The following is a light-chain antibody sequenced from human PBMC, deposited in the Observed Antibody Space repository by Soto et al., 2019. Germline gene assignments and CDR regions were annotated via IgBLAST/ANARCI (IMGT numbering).Light chain of an antibody. CDR1: QTVGSSS. Sequence: ENVLTQSPGTLSLSPGERATLSCRAIQTVGSSSLAWYQQKPGQAPRLVIYGASTRATGIPDRFSGSGSGTDFTLTISRLEPEDFAVYYCQQYGNSLPYTFGQGTKLEIK. CDR2: GAS. J-gene: IGKJ2*01. CDR3: QQYGNSLPYT. V-gene: IGKV3-20*01.